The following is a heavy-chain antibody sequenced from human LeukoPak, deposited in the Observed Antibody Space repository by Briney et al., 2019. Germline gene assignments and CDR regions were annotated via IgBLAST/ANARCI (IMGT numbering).Heavy chain of an antibody. CDR3: ARGSYYYGSGSYL. V-gene: IGHV4-61*02. CDR2: IYTSGST. D-gene: IGHD3-10*01. J-gene: IGHJ4*02. CDR1: GGSISSGSYY. Sequence: PSETLSLTCTVSGGSISSGSYYWSWIRQPAGKGLEWIGRIYTSGSTNYNPSLKSRVTISVDTSKNQFSLKLSSVTAADTAVYYCARGSYYYGSGSYLWGQGTLVTVSS.